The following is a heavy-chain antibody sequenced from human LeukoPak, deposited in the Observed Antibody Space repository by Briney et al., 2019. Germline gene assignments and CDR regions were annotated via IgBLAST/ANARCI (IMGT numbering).Heavy chain of an antibody. CDR2: ISGYNGKA. D-gene: IGHD3-3*01. V-gene: IGHV1-18*01. CDR3: ARDTYDFWSGYPVPFDY. Sequence: VASVKVSCKASGYTFASYGISWVRQAPGQGLEWMGWISGYNGKAIYARKFQGRVSMTTDTSTSTLYMELRSLRSDDTAMYYCARDTYDFWSGYPVPFDYWGQGTQVTVSS. J-gene: IGHJ4*02. CDR1: GYTFASYG.